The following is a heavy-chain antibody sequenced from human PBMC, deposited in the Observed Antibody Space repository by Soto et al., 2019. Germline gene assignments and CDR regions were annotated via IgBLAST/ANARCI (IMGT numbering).Heavy chain of an antibody. CDR3: ARADQTTGTIIYFDY. CDR1: GYTFTTYG. CDR2: ISPNTGNT. J-gene: IGHJ4*02. V-gene: IGHV1-18*01. D-gene: IGHD1-1*01. Sequence: GASVKVSCKATGYTFTTYGISWVRQAPGQGLEWMGWISPNTGNTAYAHKVQGRVAMTTDTSTSTAYMDLWSLISDDTAVYYCARADQTTGTIIYFDYWGQGALVTVSS.